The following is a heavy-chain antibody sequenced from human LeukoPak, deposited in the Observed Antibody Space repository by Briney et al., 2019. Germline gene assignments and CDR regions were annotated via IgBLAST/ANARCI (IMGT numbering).Heavy chain of an antibody. CDR1: GYTFTSYD. J-gene: IGHJ2*01. CDR3: ARDRYSSSRAEGYFDL. D-gene: IGHD6-13*01. Sequence: GASVKVSCKASGYTFTSYDINWVRQATGQGLEWMGWMNPNSGNTGYAQKLQGRVTMTTDTSTSTAYMELSRLRSDDTAVYYCARDRYSSSRAEGYFDLWGRGTLVTVSS. V-gene: IGHV1-8*01. CDR2: MNPNSGNT.